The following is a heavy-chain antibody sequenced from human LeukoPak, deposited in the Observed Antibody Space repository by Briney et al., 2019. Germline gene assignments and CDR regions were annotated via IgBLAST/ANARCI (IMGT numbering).Heavy chain of an antibody. J-gene: IGHJ4*02. Sequence: QPGGSLRLSCAASGFTFDDYAMHWVRQSPGKGLQWVSFISWDSRSAYYADSVKGRFTISRDNNKKSVFLQMNSLSAEGTAFYYCARDSQDCSASTCYFDYWGQGTLVTVSA. CDR1: GFTFDDYA. D-gene: IGHD2-15*01. V-gene: IGHV3-43D*03. CDR3: ARDSQDCSASTCYFDY. CDR2: ISWDSRSA.